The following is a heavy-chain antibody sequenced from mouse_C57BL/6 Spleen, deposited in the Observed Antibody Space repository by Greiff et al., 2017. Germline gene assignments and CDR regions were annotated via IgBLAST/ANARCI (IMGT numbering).Heavy chain of an antibody. Sequence: QVQLQQPGAELVKPGASVKMSCKASGYTFTSYWITWVKQRPGQGLEWIGDIYPGSGSTNYNEKFKSKATLTVDTSSSTAYMQLSSLTSDDSAVXYCARNYYGNFYYAMDYWGQGTSVTVSS. CDR3: ARNYYGNFYYAMDY. CDR2: IYPGSGST. D-gene: IGHD2-1*01. CDR1: GYTFTSYW. J-gene: IGHJ4*01. V-gene: IGHV1-55*01.